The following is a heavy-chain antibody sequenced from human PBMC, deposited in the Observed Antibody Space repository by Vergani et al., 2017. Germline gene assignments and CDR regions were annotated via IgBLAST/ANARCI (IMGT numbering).Heavy chain of an antibody. J-gene: IGHJ4*02. V-gene: IGHV1-3*01. Sequence: QVQLVQSGAEVKKPGASVKVSCKASGSTFTSYAMHWVRQAPGQRLEWMGWINAGNGNTKYSQKFQGRVTITRDTSASTAYMELSSLRSEDTAVYYCARDGSYSYFDYWGQGTLVTVSS. D-gene: IGHD1-26*01. CDR3: ARDGSYSYFDY. CDR2: INAGNGNT. CDR1: GSTFTSYA.